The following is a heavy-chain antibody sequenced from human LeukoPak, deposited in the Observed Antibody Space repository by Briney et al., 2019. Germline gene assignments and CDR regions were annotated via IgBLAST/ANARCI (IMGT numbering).Heavy chain of an antibody. CDR1: GFTFSDYY. CDR3: ARINWNADGDAFDI. J-gene: IGHJ3*02. V-gene: IGHV3-11*01. D-gene: IGHD1-20*01. Sequence: GGSPRLSCAASGFTFSDYYMSWIRQAPGKGLEWVSYISSSGSTIYYADSVKGRFTISRDNAKNSLYLQMNSLRAEDTAVYYCARINWNADGDAFDIWGQGTMVTVSS. CDR2: ISSSGSTI.